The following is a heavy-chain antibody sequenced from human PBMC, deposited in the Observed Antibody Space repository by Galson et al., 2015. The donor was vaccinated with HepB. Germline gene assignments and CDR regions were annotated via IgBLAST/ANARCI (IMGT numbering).Heavy chain of an antibody. CDR2: ISSHSDYI. D-gene: IGHD3-22*01. CDR1: GFSFNSYS. CDR3: ARTYYYESSGYYYYFDY. Sequence: SLRLSCAASGFSFNSYSMNWVRQAPGKGLEWVSSISSHSDYIYYADSVKGRFTISRDNAKRSLYLQMSSLSAEDTAVYYCARTYYYESSGYYYYFDYWGPGTLVTVSS. J-gene: IGHJ4*02. V-gene: IGHV3-21*01.